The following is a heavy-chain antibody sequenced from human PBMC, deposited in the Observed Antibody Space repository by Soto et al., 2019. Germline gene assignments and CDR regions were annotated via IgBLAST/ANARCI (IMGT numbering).Heavy chain of an antibody. Sequence: PGGSLRLSCEVSGLTFNTSCMHWVRQAPGKGLQWLAVISYDGATQYYGESVKGRFTISRDNSKNTLFLHMGRLRAEDTAMYYCATKARVTNYLYYGMDVWGLGTPVTVSS. J-gene: IGHJ6*02. V-gene: IGHV3-30*03. CDR1: GLTFNTSC. CDR2: ISYDGATQ. D-gene: IGHD2-21*02. CDR3: ATKARVTNYLYYGMDV.